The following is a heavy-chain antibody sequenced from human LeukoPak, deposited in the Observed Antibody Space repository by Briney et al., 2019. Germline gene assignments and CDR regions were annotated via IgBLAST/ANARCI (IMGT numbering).Heavy chain of an antibody. CDR3: AGGVLHGGGNWFDP. J-gene: IGHJ5*02. V-gene: IGHV1-2*06. Sequence: ASVKVSCKASGYTFTGYYMHWVRQAPGQGLEWMGRINPNSGGTYYAQKFQGRVTMTRDTSISTSYMELTSLISDDTAVYYCAGGVLHGGGNWFDPWGQGTLVTVSS. CDR2: INPNSGGT. CDR1: GYTFTGYY. D-gene: IGHD3-16*01.